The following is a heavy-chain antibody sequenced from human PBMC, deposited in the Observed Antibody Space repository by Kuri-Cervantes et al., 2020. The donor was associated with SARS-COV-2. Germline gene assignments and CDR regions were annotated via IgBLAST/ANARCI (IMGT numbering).Heavy chain of an antibody. CDR3: AKSGGKYQLLPHLGDGY. J-gene: IGHJ4*02. D-gene: IGHD2-2*01. V-gene: IGHV3-23*01. CDR2: ISGSGGST. CDR1: GFTFSSYA. Sequence: LSLTCAASGFTFSSYAMSWVRQAPGKGLEWVSAISGSGGSTYYADSVKGRFTISRDNSKNTLYLQMNSLRAEDTAVYYCAKSGGKYQLLPHLGDGYWGQGTLVTVSS.